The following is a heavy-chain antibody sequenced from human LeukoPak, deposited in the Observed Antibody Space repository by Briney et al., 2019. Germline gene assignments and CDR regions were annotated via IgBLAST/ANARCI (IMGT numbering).Heavy chain of an antibody. D-gene: IGHD5-24*01. V-gene: IGHV3-53*01. CDR2: LRSGGTT. CDR1: EFTVSRSY. CDR3: AREGEEADGYTHGLNR. Sequence: GGSLRLSCAATEFTVSRSYMTWVRQAPGKGLEWVSVLRSGGTTEYADTVKGRFTISRDISKNTVYLQMNNLRSEDTAVYFCAREGEEADGYTHGLNRWGQGTLVTVSS. J-gene: IGHJ4*02.